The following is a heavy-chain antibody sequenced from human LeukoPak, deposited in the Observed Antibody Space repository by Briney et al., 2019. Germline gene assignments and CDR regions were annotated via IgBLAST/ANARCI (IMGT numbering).Heavy chain of an antibody. CDR2: ISGSGGST. D-gene: IGHD2-21*02. J-gene: IGHJ4*02. CDR1: GFTFDDYA. CDR3: AVSAVVTPTLYYFDY. V-gene: IGHV3-23*01. Sequence: GRSLRLSCAASGFTFDDYAMSWVRQAPGKGLEWVSAISGSGGSTYYADSVKGRFTISRDNSKNTLYLQMNSLRAEDTAVYYCAVSAVVTPTLYYFDYWGQGTLVTVSS.